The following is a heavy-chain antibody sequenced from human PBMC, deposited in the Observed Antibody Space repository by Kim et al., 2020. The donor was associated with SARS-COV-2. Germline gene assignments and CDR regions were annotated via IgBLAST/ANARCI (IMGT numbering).Heavy chain of an antibody. V-gene: IGHV4-59*01. CDR3: ASYASSSGWYGGVDY. D-gene: IGHD6-19*01. J-gene: IGHJ4*02. Sequence: PSLKSRVTISVDTAKNQFSLKLSSVTAADTAVYYCASYASSSGWYGGVDYWGQGTLVTVSS.